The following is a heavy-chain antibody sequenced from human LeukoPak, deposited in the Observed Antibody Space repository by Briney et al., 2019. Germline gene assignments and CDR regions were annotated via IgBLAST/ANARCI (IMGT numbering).Heavy chain of an antibody. D-gene: IGHD1-26*01. CDR2: IDDGGDAT. J-gene: IGHJ4*02. CDR1: GFTFSSSA. V-gene: IGHV3-23*01. Sequence: GGSLRLSCAASGFTFSSSAMSWVRQAPGKGLEWVSTIDDGGDATHYASSVKGRLTISRDNSKNTLYLQVNSLRAEDTAVYYCAKDRSTVVGATDYWGQGTLVTVSS. CDR3: AKDRSTVVGATDY.